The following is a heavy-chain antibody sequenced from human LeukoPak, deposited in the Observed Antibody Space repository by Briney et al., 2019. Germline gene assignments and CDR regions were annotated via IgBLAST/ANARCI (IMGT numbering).Heavy chain of an antibody. J-gene: IGHJ4*02. CDR3: ARDSLTVVTHLFDY. CDR1: GYTFTNYA. V-gene: IGHV1-3*01. Sequence: ASVKVSCKASGYTFTNYALHWVRQAPGQRLEWMGWINAGNGNTKYSQKFQGRVTITRDTSASTAYMELSSLRSEDTAVYYCARDSLTVVTHLFDYWGQGTLVTVSS. CDR2: INAGNGNT. D-gene: IGHD4-23*01.